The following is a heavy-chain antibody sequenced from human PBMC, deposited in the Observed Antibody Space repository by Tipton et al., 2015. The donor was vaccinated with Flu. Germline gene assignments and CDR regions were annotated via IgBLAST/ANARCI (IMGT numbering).Heavy chain of an antibody. V-gene: IGHV1-18*01. CDR3: SRDRGISGGAGFGY. J-gene: IGHJ4*02. CDR1: GYTFTSFG. D-gene: IGHD1-20*01. Sequence: QLVQSGAEVKKPGASVKVSCKVSGYTFTSFGVSWVRQAPGQGLEWVGWISAYTGYTNYAQKFESRVTMTTDTSSSTAYMELRGLRSDDPAFFCCSRDRGISGGAGFGYWGQGTLVSVSS. CDR2: ISAYTGYT.